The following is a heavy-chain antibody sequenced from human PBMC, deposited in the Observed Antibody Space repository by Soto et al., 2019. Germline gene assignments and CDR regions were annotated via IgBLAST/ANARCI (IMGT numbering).Heavy chain of an antibody. V-gene: IGHV3-66*01. Sequence: GGSLRLSCAASGFTVSSNYMSWVRQAPGKGLEWVSVIYSGGSTYYADSVKGRFTISRDNSKNTLYLQMNSLRAEDTAVYYCAREAPLGAYFDYWGQGTLVTVSS. J-gene: IGHJ4*02. CDR3: AREAPLGAYFDY. CDR2: IYSGGST. D-gene: IGHD3-16*01. CDR1: GFTVSSNY.